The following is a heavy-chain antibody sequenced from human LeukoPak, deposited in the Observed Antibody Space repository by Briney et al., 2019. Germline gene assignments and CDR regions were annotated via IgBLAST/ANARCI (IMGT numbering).Heavy chain of an antibody. V-gene: IGHV1-46*01. CDR3: AKEGGMTTVTTGNY. Sequence: ASVKVSCKASGYTFTSYYMHWVRQAPGQGLEWMGIINPSGGSTSYAQKFQGRVTMIRDTSTSTAYMELSSLRSEETAVYYCAKEGGMTTVTTGNYWGQGTLVTVSS. D-gene: IGHD4-17*01. CDR2: INPSGGST. CDR1: GYTFTSYY. J-gene: IGHJ4*02.